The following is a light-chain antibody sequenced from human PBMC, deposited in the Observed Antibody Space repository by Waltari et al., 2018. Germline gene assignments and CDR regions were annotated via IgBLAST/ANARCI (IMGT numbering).Light chain of an antibody. J-gene: IGKJ3*01. CDR2: DAC. CDR1: QRVSSY. CDR3: QQRSNWPIT. Sequence: ILLTQSHATLSLSPGERATLSCRASQRVSSYLAWYQQKPGQAPRLLIYDACNRATVIPARVSGSGSGTDFTLTISSLGPEDFAVYYCQQRSNWPITFGPGTKVDIK. V-gene: IGKV3-11*01.